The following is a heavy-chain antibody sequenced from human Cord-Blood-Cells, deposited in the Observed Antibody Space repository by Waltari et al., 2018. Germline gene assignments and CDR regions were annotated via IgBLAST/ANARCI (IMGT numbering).Heavy chain of an antibody. Sequence: QLQLQESGPGLVKPSETLSLTCTVPGGSISSHYLSWIRLPPGKGLVWIGYIYYSGSTNYNPSLKSRVTISVDTSKNQFSLKLSSVTAADTAVYYCARGRNGQQLVPHFDYWGQGTLVTVSS. CDR3: ARGRNGQQLVPHFDY. CDR1: GGSISSHY. CDR2: IYYSGST. V-gene: IGHV4-59*11. D-gene: IGHD6-13*01. J-gene: IGHJ4*02.